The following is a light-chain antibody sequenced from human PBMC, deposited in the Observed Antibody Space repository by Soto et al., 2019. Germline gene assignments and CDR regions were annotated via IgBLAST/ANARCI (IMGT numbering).Light chain of an antibody. CDR2: DVS. CDR3: CSYTSSSLYV. V-gene: IGLV2-14*01. J-gene: IGLJ1*01. Sequence: QSALTQPASVSGSPGQSITISCTGTSSDVGGYNYVSWYQQHPGKAPKFMIYDVSNRPSGVSNRFSGSKSGNTASLTISGLQAEDEADYYCCSYTSSSLYVFGTGTKVTVL. CDR1: SSDVGGYNY.